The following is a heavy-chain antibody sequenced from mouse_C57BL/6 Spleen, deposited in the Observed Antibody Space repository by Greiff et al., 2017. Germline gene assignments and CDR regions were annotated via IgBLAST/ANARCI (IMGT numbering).Heavy chain of an antibody. Sequence: EVKLMESGGGLVKPGGSLKLSCAASGFTFSDYGMHWVRQAPEKGLEWVAYISSGSSTIYYADTVKGRFTISRDNAKNTLFLQMTSLRSEDTAMYYCARGRRPYSNYDYYAMDYWGQGTSVTVSS. V-gene: IGHV5-17*01. CDR1: GFTFSDYG. D-gene: IGHD2-5*01. CDR3: ARGRRPYSNYDYYAMDY. CDR2: ISSGSSTI. J-gene: IGHJ4*01.